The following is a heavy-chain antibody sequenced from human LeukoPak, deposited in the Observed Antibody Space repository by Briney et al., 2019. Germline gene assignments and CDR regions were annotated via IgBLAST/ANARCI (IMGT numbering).Heavy chain of an antibody. CDR2: IIPILGIA. CDR1: GGTFSSYA. D-gene: IGHD3-16*02. CDR3: ARIVHEVY. J-gene: IGHJ4*02. V-gene: IGHV1-69*04. Sequence: SVKVSCKASGGTFSSYAISWVRQAPGQGLEWMGRIIPILGIANYAQKFQGRVTITADKSTSTAYMELSSLRSADTAVYYCARIVHEVYWGQGTLVTVSS.